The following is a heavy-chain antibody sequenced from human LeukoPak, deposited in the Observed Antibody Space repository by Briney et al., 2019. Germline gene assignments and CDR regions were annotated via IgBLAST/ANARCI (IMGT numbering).Heavy chain of an antibody. CDR1: GFTFRTYS. Sequence: GGSLRLSCAASGFTFRTYSMNWVRQAPGKGLEGVSGINWSWGSTYYRDSVKGRFTISRDNAKNSLYLQMNSLRAEDTALYYCARVKGSGYRNSIDYWGQGTLVTVSS. D-gene: IGHD3-3*01. CDR3: ARVKGSGYRNSIDY. V-gene: IGHV3-20*04. CDR2: INWSWGST. J-gene: IGHJ4*02.